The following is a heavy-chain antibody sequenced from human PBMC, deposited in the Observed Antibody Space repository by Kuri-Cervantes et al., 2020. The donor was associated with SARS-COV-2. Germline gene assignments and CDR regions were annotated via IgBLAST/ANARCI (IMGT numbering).Heavy chain of an antibody. J-gene: IGHJ4*02. D-gene: IGHD3-22*01. CDR2: IHPNDGAT. V-gene: IGHV1-2*06. CDR3: ARSYFYDSSGYVMDY. CDR1: GYTFTAYY. Sequence: ASVKVSCKTSGYTFTAYYVHWVRQAPGQGLEWMGRIHPNDGATNSAQKFQGRVTMTRDTSISTADMVLSRLRSDDTAVYYCARSYFYDSSGYVMDYWGQGTLVTVSS.